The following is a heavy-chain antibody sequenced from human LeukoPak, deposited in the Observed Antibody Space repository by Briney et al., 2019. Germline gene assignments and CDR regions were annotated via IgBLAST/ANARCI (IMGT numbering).Heavy chain of an antibody. J-gene: IGHJ2*01. CDR3: VRDAGSDTRDWYFDL. Sequence: GGSLRLSCAASEFTLSTYCMHWVRQAPGKGLVWVSRICPDVRRKGYADSVEGRFTISRDSAKSTLYLYMNSLRAEDSARYYCVRDAGSDTRDWYFDLWGRGTLVAVSS. V-gene: IGHV3-74*01. D-gene: IGHD6-19*01. CDR2: ICPDVRRK. CDR1: EFTLSTYC.